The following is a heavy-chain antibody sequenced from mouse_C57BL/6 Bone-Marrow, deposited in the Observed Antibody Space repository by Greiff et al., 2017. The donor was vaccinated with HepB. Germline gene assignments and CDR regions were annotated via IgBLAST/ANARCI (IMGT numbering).Heavy chain of an antibody. J-gene: IGHJ1*03. CDR1: GYSITSGYY. V-gene: IGHV3-6*01. D-gene: IGHD2-4*01. CDR3: AREGLRRYFDV. Sequence: DVKLQESGPGLVKPSQSLSLTCSVTGYSITSGYYWNWIRQFPGNKLEWMGYISYDGSNNYNPSLKNRISITRDTSKNQFFLKLNSVTTEDTATYYCAREGLRRYFDVWGTGTTVTVSS. CDR2: ISYDGSN.